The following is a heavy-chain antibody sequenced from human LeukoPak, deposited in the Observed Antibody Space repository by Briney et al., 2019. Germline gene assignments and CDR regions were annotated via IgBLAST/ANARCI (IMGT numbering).Heavy chain of an antibody. J-gene: IGHJ4*02. D-gene: IGHD2-2*03. CDR3: ARMLLDIVVVPAAMISPYFDY. Sequence: SETLSLTCAVYGGSFSGYYWSWIRQPPGKGLEWIGEINHSGSTNYNPSLKSRVTISVDTSKNQFSLKLSSVTAADTAVYYCARMLLDIVVVPAAMISPYFDYWSQGTLVTVSS. CDR1: GGSFSGYY. V-gene: IGHV4-34*01. CDR2: INHSGST.